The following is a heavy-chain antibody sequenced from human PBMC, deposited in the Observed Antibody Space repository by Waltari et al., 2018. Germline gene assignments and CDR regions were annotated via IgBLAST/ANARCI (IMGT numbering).Heavy chain of an antibody. D-gene: IGHD4-17*01. V-gene: IGHV3-7*01. CDR3: ARDQMVTVTDDNWFDS. J-gene: IGHJ5*01. CDR2: INQDGNKL. CDR1: GLTFSGYG. Sequence: EVHLVESGGGLVQPGGSLRLYCAASGLTFSGYGMSWVRQAPGKGLEWVSNINQDGNKLYYVDAVEGRFTISRDNAKNSLYLQMNSLRAEDTAVYYCARDQMVTVTDDNWFDSWGQGNLVTVSS.